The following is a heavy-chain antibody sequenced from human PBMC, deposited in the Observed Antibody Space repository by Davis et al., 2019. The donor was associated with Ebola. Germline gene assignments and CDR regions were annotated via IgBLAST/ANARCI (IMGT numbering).Heavy chain of an antibody. CDR3: ARETDYGGNSGAIDY. D-gene: IGHD4-23*01. CDR2: IYSGGST. Sequence: GESLKISCAASGFTVSSNYMSWVRQAPGKGLEWVSVIYSGGSTYYADSVKGRFTISRDNSKNTLYLQMNSLRAEDTAVYYCARETDYGGNSGAIDYWGQGTLVTVSS. J-gene: IGHJ4*02. CDR1: GFTVSSNY. V-gene: IGHV3-53*01.